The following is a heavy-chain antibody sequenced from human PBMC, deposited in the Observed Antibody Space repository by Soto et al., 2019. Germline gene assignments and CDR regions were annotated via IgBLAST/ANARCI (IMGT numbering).Heavy chain of an antibody. J-gene: IGHJ5*02. Sequence: QVQLVQSGAEVKKPGASVKVCCKASGYTFTSDGITWVRQAPGQGLEWMGWISAYNGNTNYAQKLQGRVPMTTDTSASTAHMELSRLRSDDTAVYYCAKDEVRVRGVPNGGGWFDPWGQGTLVTVSS. CDR1: GYTFTSDG. CDR2: ISAYNGNT. V-gene: IGHV1-18*01. CDR3: AKDEVRVRGVPNGGGWFDP. D-gene: IGHD3-10*01.